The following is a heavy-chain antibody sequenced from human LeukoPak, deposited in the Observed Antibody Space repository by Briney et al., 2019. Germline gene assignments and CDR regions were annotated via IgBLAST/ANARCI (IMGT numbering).Heavy chain of an antibody. Sequence: SQTLSLTCAISGDSVSSNSAAWNWIRQSPSRGLEWLGRAYTMSKWYNEYAVFVKSRITINPDTSKNQFSLKLSSVTAADTAVYYCARGPPTKYYEGSGYYIFDYWGQGTLVTVSS. CDR3: ARGPPTKYYEGSGYYIFDY. J-gene: IGHJ4*02. V-gene: IGHV6-1*01. D-gene: IGHD3-22*01. CDR2: AYTMSKWYN. CDR1: GDSVSSNSAA.